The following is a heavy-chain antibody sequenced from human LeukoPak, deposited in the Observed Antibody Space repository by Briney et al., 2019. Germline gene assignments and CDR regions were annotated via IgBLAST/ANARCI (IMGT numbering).Heavy chain of an antibody. J-gene: IGHJ4*02. D-gene: IGHD5-24*01. CDR1: GFTFSSSA. V-gene: IGHV3-23*01. Sequence: GSLRLSCAASGFTFSSSAMSWVRQAPGKGLEWVSSISGSGSGGGTYYADSVKGRFTISRDNSKNTLYLQMNSLRAEDTAVYYCAKSGYNRFDYWGQGTLVTVSS. CDR3: AKSGYNRFDY. CDR2: ISGSGSGGGT.